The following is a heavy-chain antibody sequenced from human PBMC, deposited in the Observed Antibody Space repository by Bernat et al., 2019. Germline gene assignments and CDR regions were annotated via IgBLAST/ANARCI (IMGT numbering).Heavy chain of an antibody. D-gene: IGHD3-9*01. CDR1: GFTFSNFG. J-gene: IGHJ3*02. CDR2: IWYDGTTK. CDR3: AIGTAYEILTGYHLEPNRPYAFDI. Sequence: QVQLVESGGGVVQPGRSLRLSCAVSGFTFSNFGMHWVRQAPGKGLEWVAVIWYDGTTKDYADSVKGRFTISKDNSNNMLYLEVNSVRVEDTAVYYCAIGTAYEILTGYHLEPNRPYAFDIWGQGTMVTVSS. V-gene: IGHV3-33*01.